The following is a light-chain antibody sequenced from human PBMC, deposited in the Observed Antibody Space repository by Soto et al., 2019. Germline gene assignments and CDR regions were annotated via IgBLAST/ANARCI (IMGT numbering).Light chain of an antibody. Sequence: QSLLTHPPSSSGTPGQRVAISCSGSSSNIGRNTVNWYQQLPGTAPKLLMYSNDQRSSGVPDRFSGSKSGTSASLAISGLQSEDEADYYCAAWDDSLNGYVFGTGTKVT. V-gene: IGLV1-44*01. CDR1: SSNIGRNT. CDR3: AAWDDSLNGYV. J-gene: IGLJ1*01. CDR2: SND.